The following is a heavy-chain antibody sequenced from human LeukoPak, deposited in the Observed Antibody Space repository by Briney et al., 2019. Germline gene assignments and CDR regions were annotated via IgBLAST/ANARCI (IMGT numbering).Heavy chain of an antibody. V-gene: IGHV4-34*11. CDR2: IYSSETP. CDR1: GGSFSGYY. Sequence: PSETLSLTCAVYGGSFSGYYWSWIRQPPRKGLEWIGYIYSSETPKYDPSLESRVTISLDTSKKQVSLNLRSVTAADTAICFCARGHYDLAPWGQGILVTVSS. CDR3: ARGHYDLAP. D-gene: IGHD4-17*01. J-gene: IGHJ5*02.